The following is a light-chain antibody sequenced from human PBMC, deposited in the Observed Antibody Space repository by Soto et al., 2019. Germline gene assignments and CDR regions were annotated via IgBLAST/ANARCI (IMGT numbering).Light chain of an antibody. Sequence: EIVLTQSPGTLSLSPGERATLSCRASQSVSTYLTWYQQKPGQAPRLLIYDASNRAIGIPARFSGSGSGTDFTLTITSLEPEDFAVYYCQQRNNWPPITFGQGTRLEIK. V-gene: IGKV3-11*01. CDR1: QSVSTY. CDR3: QQRNNWPPIT. CDR2: DAS. J-gene: IGKJ5*01.